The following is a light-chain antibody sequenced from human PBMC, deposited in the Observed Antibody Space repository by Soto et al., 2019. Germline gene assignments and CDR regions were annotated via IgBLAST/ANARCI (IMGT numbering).Light chain of an antibody. J-gene: IGKJ2*01. CDR2: DAS. CDR1: QGIASG. V-gene: IGKV1-13*02. Sequence: AIQLTQSPSSLAASTGDRVTITCRASQGIASGLAWYQQKPGKAPNLLIQDASSLESGVPSRFIGSGSGTDFTLTISSLQPEDFATYHCQQVNSYPFTFGGGTKLEI. CDR3: QQVNSYPFT.